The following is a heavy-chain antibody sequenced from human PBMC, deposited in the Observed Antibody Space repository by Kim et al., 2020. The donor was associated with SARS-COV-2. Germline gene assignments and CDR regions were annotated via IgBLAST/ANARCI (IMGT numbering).Heavy chain of an antibody. Sequence: TYTADSVKGRFTISRDTPKNTLYLQMYSLRAEDTAIYYCAKDRGSRAFDVWGQGTMVTVSS. J-gene: IGHJ3*01. D-gene: IGHD1-26*01. V-gene: IGHV3-23*01. CDR3: AKDRGSRAFDV. CDR2: T.